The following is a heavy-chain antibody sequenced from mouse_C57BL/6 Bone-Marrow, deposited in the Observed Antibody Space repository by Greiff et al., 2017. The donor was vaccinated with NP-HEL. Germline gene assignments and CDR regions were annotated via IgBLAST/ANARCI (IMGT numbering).Heavy chain of an antibody. CDR1: GYAFTNYL. J-gene: IGHJ2*01. D-gene: IGHD2-13*01. V-gene: IGHV1-54*01. CDR2: INPGSGGT. CDR3: AREGDQAGDY. Sequence: QVQLQQPGAELVRPGTSVKVSCKASGYAFTNYLIEWVKQRPGQGLEWIGVINPGSGGTNYNEKFKGKATLTVDKSSSTAYMQLSSLTSEDSAVYSGAREGDQAGDYWGQGTALTGSS.